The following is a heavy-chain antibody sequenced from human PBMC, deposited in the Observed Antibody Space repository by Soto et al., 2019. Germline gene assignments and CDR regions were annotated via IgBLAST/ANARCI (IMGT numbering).Heavy chain of an antibody. CDR3: ARARMVRGIIYYYGMDV. V-gene: IGHV4-31*03. D-gene: IGHD3-10*01. Sequence: QVQLQESGPGLVKSSQTLSLTCTVSGGSISSDGNYWSWIRQHPGKGLEWIGYIYYSGSTYYNPSLKSRVTIEVDTSKNQFSLKLNSVTAADTAVYYCARARMVRGIIYYYGMDVWGQGTTFTVSS. CDR1: GGSISSDGNY. CDR2: IYYSGST. J-gene: IGHJ6*02.